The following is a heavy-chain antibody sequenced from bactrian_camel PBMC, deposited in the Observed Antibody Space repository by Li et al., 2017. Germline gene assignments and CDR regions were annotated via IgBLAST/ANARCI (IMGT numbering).Heavy chain of an antibody. Sequence: QVQLVESGGGSVQAGGSLRLSCTISGAGSSRDCLAWFRQAPGKEREGVSTFNSRRGRTDYATSVKGRFIISRDKAKNALYLQMDNLKSEDSAMYYCAADVRGSGSCHTQVDYTYWGQGTQVTVS. CDR2: FNSRRGRT. CDR3: AADVRGSGSCHTQVDYTY. J-gene: IGHJ4*01. CDR1: GAGSSRDC. V-gene: IGHV3S1*01. D-gene: IGHD2*01.